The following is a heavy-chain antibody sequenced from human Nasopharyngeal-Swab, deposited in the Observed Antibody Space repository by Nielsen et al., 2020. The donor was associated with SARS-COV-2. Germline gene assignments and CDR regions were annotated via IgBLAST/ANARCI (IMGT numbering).Heavy chain of an antibody. J-gene: IGHJ4*02. D-gene: IGHD6-6*01. V-gene: IGHV3-23*01. CDR2: IRGSGGGP. CDR3: AKTNDRHSSSYYFDY. CDR1: GFSFSSYV. Sequence: GESLKISCAVSGFSFSSYVMSWVRQVPGKGLEWVSAIRGSGGGPYSADSVKGRFTISRDSSKNTLYLQMNRLSAEDTAVYYCAKTNDRHSSSYYFDYWGQGALVTVSS.